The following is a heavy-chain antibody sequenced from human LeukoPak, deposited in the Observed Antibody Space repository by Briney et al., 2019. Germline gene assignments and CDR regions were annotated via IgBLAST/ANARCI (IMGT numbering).Heavy chain of an antibody. D-gene: IGHD6-6*01. Sequence: GGSLRLSCAASGFTFSNYWMTWVRQAPGKGLEWVANIKQDGSQKYYVDSVKGRFTISRDNAEISSYLQMNSLRAEDTAVYYCARIGYSSSSLDYWGQGTLVTVSS. V-gene: IGHV3-7*01. J-gene: IGHJ4*02. CDR2: IKQDGSQK. CDR1: GFTFSNYW. CDR3: ARIGYSSSSLDY.